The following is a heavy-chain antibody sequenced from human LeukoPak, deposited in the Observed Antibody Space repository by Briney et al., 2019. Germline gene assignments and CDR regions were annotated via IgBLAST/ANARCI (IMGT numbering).Heavy chain of an antibody. Sequence: GGPLRLSCVASGFTFSSYAMSWVRQAPGKGLEWVSVISGSGGSTYYRDSVKGRFTISRDNSKNTVYLQMNSLRAEDTAVYYCAKDGTTTITFDYWGQGTLVAVSS. CDR1: GFTFSSYA. J-gene: IGHJ4*02. CDR2: ISGSGGST. V-gene: IGHV3-23*01. D-gene: IGHD1-1*01. CDR3: AKDGTTTITFDY.